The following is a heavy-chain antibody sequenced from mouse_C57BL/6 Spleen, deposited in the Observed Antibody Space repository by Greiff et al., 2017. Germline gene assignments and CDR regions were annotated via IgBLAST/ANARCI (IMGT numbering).Heavy chain of an antibody. D-gene: IGHD2-4*01. CDR2: IRNKANGYTT. J-gene: IGHJ1*03. CDR3: ARSYYDYPWYFDV. CDR1: GFTFTDYY. V-gene: IGHV7-3*01. Sequence: EVKVVESGGGLVQPGGSLSLSCAASGFTFTDYYMSWVRQPPGKALEWLGFIRNKANGYTTEYSASVKGRFTISRDNSQSILYLQMNALRAEDSATDYCARSYYDYPWYFDVWGTGTTVTVSS.